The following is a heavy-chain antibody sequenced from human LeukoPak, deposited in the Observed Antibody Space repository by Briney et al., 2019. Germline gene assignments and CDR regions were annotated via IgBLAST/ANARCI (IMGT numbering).Heavy chain of an antibody. CDR1: GYTFTSYG. D-gene: IGHD3-22*01. J-gene: IGHJ4*02. Sequence: GASVKVSCKASGYTFTSYGISWVRQAPGQGLEWMGWISAYNGNTNYAQKLQGRVTMTTDTSTSTAYMELRSLGSDDTAVYYCARWEYYYDSSGYYSWGQGTLVTVSS. CDR3: ARWEYYYDSSGYYS. V-gene: IGHV1-18*01. CDR2: ISAYNGNT.